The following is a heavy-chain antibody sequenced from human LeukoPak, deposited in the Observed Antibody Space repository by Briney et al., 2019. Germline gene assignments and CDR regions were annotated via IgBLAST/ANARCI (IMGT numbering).Heavy chain of an antibody. CDR1: GFTFSSYA. V-gene: IGHV3-64*01. CDR2: ISSNGGST. D-gene: IGHD3-3*01. Sequence: PGGSLRLSCAASGFTFSSYAMSWVRQAPGKGLEYVSAISSNGGSTYYANSVKGRFTISRDNSKNTLYLQMGSLRAEDMAVYYCARDTSKYYDFWSGPGYWGQGTLVTVSS. J-gene: IGHJ4*02. CDR3: ARDTSKYYDFWSGPGY.